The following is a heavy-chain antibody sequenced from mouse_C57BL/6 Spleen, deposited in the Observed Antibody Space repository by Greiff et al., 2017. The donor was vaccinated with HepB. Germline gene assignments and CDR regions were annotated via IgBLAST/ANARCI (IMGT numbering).Heavy chain of an antibody. V-gene: IGHV1-61*01. J-gene: IGHJ2*01. CDR1: GYTFTSYW. CDR2: IYPSDSET. D-gene: IGHD2-1*01. CDR3: ARGRALLYFDY. Sequence: VKLQQPGAELVRPGSSVKLSCKASGYTFTSYWMEWVKQRPGQGLEWIGNIYPSDSETHYNQKFKDKATLTVDKSSSTAYMQLSSLTSEDSAVYYCARGRALLYFDYWGQGTTLTVSS.